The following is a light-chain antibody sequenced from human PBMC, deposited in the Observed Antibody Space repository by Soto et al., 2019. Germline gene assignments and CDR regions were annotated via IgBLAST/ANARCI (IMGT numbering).Light chain of an antibody. CDR1: SSDVGGYNY. CDR2: DVS. J-gene: IGLJ1*01. CDR3: SSYTSSSTLLYV. V-gene: IGLV2-14*01. Sequence: QSALTQPASMSGSPGQSITISCTGTSSDVGGYNYVSWYQQHPGKAPKLMIYDVSNRPSGVSNRFSGSKSGNTASLTISGLQAEDEAVYYCSSYTSSSTLLYVFGTGTKLTVL.